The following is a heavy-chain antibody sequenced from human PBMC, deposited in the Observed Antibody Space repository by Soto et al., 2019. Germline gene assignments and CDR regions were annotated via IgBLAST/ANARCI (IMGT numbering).Heavy chain of an antibody. V-gene: IGHV3-23*01. CDR1: GFIFSSSA. CDR2: ISGSGVSK. CDR3: AKDRSPGATTWNVY. D-gene: IGHD1-26*01. Sequence: DVPLLESGGALVQPGGSLRLSCVVSGFIFSSSAMNWVRQAPGTGLEGVATISGSGVSKYYADSVKGRFTISRDNSNNTGSLQMNSLRAEDAAVYYCAKDRSPGATTWNVYWVQGTLVTVSS. J-gene: IGHJ4*02.